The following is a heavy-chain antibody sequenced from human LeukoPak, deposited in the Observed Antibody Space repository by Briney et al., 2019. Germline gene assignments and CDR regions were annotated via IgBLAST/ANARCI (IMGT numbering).Heavy chain of an antibody. Sequence: ASVKVSCKASGYTFTSYYMHWVRQAPGQGLEWMGIINPSGGSTSYAQKFQGRVTMTRDMSTSTVYMELSSLRAEDTAVYHCARDRNRDGYNFLDWHFDLWGRGTLVTVSS. CDR1: GYTFTSYY. J-gene: IGHJ2*01. CDR2: INPSGGST. CDR3: ARDRNRDGYNFLDWHFDL. V-gene: IGHV1-46*01. D-gene: IGHD5-24*01.